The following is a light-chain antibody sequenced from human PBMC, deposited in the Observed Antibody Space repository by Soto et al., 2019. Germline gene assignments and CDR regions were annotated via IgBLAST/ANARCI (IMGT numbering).Light chain of an antibody. CDR1: QSVSSSY. CDR3: QQYGSSPSWS. J-gene: IGKJ1*01. Sequence: EIVLTQSPGTLSLSPGERATLSCRASQSVSSSYLAWYQQKPGQAPRLLIYGASSRATGIPDRFSGSGSGTVFTLTISRLEPEDFAVYYCQQYGSSPSWSSGQGTKVEIK. V-gene: IGKV3-20*01. CDR2: GAS.